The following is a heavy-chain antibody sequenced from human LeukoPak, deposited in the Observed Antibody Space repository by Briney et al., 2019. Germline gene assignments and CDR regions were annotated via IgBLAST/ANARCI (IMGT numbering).Heavy chain of an antibody. CDR3: ARGSEYGDYEYYFDY. CDR1: GGSISSYY. J-gene: IGHJ4*02. V-gene: IGHV4-4*07. Sequence: SETLSLTCTVSGGSISSYYWSWIRRPAGKGLEWIGRIYTSGSTNYNPSLKSRVTMSVDTSKNQFSLKLSSVTAADTAVYYCARGSEYGDYEYYFDYWGQGTLVTVSS. D-gene: IGHD4-17*01. CDR2: IYTSGST.